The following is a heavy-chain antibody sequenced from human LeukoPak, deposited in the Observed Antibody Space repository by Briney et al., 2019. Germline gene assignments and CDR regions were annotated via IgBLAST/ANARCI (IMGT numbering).Heavy chain of an antibody. CDR3: AKKGGSQCYSHLDS. V-gene: IGHV3-23*01. J-gene: IGHJ4*02. CDR1: GFTFSSYA. Sequence: GGSLRLSCAASGFTFSSYAMSWVPQAPGKGLEWVSGTSGSGGSTYYAGSVKGRFTIPRDNSKNTLYLQMNSLRVEDTAVYYCAKKGGSQCYSHLDSWGQGTLVTVSS. D-gene: IGHD2-15*01. CDR2: TSGSGGST.